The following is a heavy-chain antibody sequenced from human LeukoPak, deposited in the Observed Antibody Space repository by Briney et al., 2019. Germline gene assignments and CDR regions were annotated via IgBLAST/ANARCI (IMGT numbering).Heavy chain of an antibody. CDR1: GFTFSDYY. V-gene: IGHV3-11*01. D-gene: IGHD2-2*01. Sequence: PGGSLRLSCAASGFTFSDYYMSWIRQAPGKGLEWVSYISSSGSTIYYADSVKGRFTISRDNAKNSLYLQMNSLRAEDTAVYYCARPGDFGGYCSITSCYVFDYWGQGTLVTVSS. J-gene: IGHJ4*02. CDR3: ARPGDFGGYCSITSCYVFDY. CDR2: ISSSGSTI.